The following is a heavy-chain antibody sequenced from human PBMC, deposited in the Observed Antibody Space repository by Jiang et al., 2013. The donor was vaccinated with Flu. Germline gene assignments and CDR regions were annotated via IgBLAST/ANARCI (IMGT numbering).Heavy chain of an antibody. CDR2: IIPILGIA. D-gene: IGHD4-23*01. Sequence: GRIIPILGIANYAQKFQGRVTITADKSTSTAYMELSSLRSEDTAVYYCARRAGPFPFYGGKYYFDYWGQGTLVTVSS. J-gene: IGHJ4*02. V-gene: IGHV1-69*02. CDR3: ARRAGPFPFYGGKYYFDY.